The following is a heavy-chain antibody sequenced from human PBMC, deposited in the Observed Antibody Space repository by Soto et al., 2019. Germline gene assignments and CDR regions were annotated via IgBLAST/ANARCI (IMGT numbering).Heavy chain of an antibody. Sequence: ASVKVSCKASGYTFTSYGISWVRQAPGQGLEWMGWISAYNGNTNYAQKLQGRVTMTTDTSTSTAYMELRSLRSDDTAVYYCATGRAYCGGDCFNFDYWGQGPLVTVSS. CDR1: GYTFTSYG. CDR2: ISAYNGNT. D-gene: IGHD2-21*02. CDR3: ATGRAYCGGDCFNFDY. J-gene: IGHJ4*02. V-gene: IGHV1-18*01.